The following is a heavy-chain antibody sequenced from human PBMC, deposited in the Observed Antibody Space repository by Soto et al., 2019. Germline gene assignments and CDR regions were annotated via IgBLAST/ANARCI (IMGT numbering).Heavy chain of an antibody. D-gene: IGHD2-21*02. V-gene: IGHV1-8*01. CDR3: ARGRLCLLLSSSPYCYMDI. CDR1: GYTFTSYD. Sequence: QVPLVQSGAEVKKPGASVKVSCKASGYTFTSYDINWVRQATGQGLEWMGWMNPNSGNTGYAQKFHGRVTMTMNTFMSPAYMELISLRSDDTAVYYCARGRLCLLLSSSPYCYMDILGKGTTVTVSS. J-gene: IGHJ6*03. CDR2: MNPNSGNT.